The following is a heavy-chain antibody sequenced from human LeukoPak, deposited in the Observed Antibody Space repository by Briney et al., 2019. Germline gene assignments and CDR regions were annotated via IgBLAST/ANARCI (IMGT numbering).Heavy chain of an antibody. CDR1: GFTFEDYD. V-gene: IGHV3-20*04. CDR3: VKDYGPKQLVFFDS. Sequence: GGSLRLSCAASGFTFEDYDMSWVRQAPGKGLEWVSSINWNGDSIGYVDSVKGRFTISRDNAKDSLYLQMNNLRAEDTAVYYCVKDYGPKQLVFFDSWGQGTLVTVSS. D-gene: IGHD6-13*01. J-gene: IGHJ4*02. CDR2: INWNGDSI.